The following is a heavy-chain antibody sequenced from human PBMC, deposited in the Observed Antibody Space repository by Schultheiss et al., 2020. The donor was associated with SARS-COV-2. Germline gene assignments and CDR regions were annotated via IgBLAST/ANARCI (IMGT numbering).Heavy chain of an antibody. CDR3: ARHDILTRYYFDY. V-gene: IGHV3-66*04. CDR1: GFTFSSYS. D-gene: IGHD3-9*01. Sequence: GGSLRLSCAASGFTFSSYSMNWVRQAPGKGLEWVSVIYSGGSTYYADSVKGRFTISRDNSKNTLYLQMNSLRAEDTAVYYCARHDILTRYYFDYWGQGTLVTVSS. CDR2: IYSGGST. J-gene: IGHJ4*02.